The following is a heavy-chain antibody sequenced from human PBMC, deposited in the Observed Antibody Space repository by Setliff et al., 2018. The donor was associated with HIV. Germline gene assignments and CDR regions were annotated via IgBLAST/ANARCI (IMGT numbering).Heavy chain of an antibody. V-gene: IGHV1-8*01. D-gene: IGHD3-3*01. Sequence: GASVKVSCKASGYIFTKSDINWVRQATGQMPEWMGWMNTKSGKAGYKQTFQDRITITRDSSTYTLHMELMTLTSEDTAVYYCARTGPRDYDFGSDQSRRYFDLWGRGTLVTVSS. CDR1: GYIFTKSD. J-gene: IGHJ2*01. CDR3: ARTGPRDYDFGSDQSRRYFDL. CDR2: MNTKSGKA.